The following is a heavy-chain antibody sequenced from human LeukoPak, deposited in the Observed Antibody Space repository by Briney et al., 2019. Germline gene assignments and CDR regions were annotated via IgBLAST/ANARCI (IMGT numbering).Heavy chain of an antibody. D-gene: IGHD2-2*01. J-gene: IGHJ5*02. V-gene: IGHV4-34*01. Sequence: RPSETLSLTCAVYGGSFSGYYWSWIRQPPGKGLEWIGEINHSGSTNYNPSLKSRVTISVDTSKNQFSLKLSSVTAADTAVYYCARGMGYCSSTSCRRKPRFDPWGQGTLVTVSS. CDR3: ARGMGYCSSTSCRRKPRFDP. CDR2: INHSGST. CDR1: GGSFSGYY.